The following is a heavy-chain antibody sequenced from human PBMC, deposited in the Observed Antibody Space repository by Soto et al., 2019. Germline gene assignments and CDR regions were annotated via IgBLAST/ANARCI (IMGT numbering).Heavy chain of an antibody. V-gene: IGHV1-18*01. CDR3: ARPGSNYDNRGTSYYDY. CDR2: VSAYSGDT. Sequence: ASVKVSCKASGYIFNIYGVTWMRQAPGQGLEWMGWVSAYSGDTIYAQNFHGRVTMTTDTSTTTGFMELRSLTSDDTAVYYCARPGSNYDNRGTSYYDYWGQGTLVTVSS. J-gene: IGHJ4*02. D-gene: IGHD4-4*01. CDR1: GYIFNIYG.